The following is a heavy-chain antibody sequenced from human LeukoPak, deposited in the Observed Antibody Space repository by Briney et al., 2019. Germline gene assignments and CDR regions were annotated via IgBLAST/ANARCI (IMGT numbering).Heavy chain of an antibody. CDR2: IYYSGGT. D-gene: IGHD2-8*01. CDR1: GGSISPYY. J-gene: IGHJ6*02. Sequence: PSETLSLTCTVSGGSISPYYWSWIRQTPGQVPEWIGYIYYSGGTNYNPPLKSRVTISVDTSKTQFSLKLTSVTAADTAVYYCARIMDTAWGIDVWGQGTTVTVSS. V-gene: IGHV4-59*01. CDR3: ARIMDTAWGIDV.